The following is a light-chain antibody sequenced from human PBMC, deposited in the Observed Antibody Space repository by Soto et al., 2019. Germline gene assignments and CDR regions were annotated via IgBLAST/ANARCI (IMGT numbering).Light chain of an antibody. CDR2: GAS. Sequence: EIVMTQSPATLSVSPGERATLSCRASQSVSSNLAWYQQKPGQAPSLLIYGASTRATGIPARFGGSGSGTEFTLTISSLLSEDFVVYYCQQYNNCPPYTFGQGTKLEIK. V-gene: IGKV3-15*01. J-gene: IGKJ2*01. CDR1: QSVSSN. CDR3: QQYNNCPPYT.